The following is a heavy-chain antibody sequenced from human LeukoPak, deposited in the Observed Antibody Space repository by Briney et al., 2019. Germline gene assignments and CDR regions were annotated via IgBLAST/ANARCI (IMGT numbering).Heavy chain of an antibody. V-gene: IGHV3-21*01. CDR2: ISSSSSYI. D-gene: IGHD3-22*01. CDR1: GFTFSSYS. J-gene: IGHJ4*02. CDR3: ARGGTMIVVVYFDY. Sequence: PGGSLRLSCAASGFTFSSYSMNWVRQAPGKGLEWVSSISSSSSYIYYADSVKGRFTISRDNAKNSLYLQMNSLRAEDTAVYYCARGGTMIVVVYFDYWGQGTLVTVSS.